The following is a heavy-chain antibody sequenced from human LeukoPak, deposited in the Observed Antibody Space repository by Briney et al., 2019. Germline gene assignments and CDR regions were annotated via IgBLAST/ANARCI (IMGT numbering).Heavy chain of an antibody. CDR3: ARGVTMIVWDAFDV. V-gene: IGHV3-11*04. CDR2: ISRSGSAI. J-gene: IGHJ3*01. D-gene: IGHD3-22*01. CDR1: GFTFSDYY. Sequence: PGGSLRLSCAASGFTFSDYYMSRIRQAPGEGLEWLSYISRSGSAIYYADSVKGRFTISRDNAKNSLYLQMNSLRAEDTAVYYCARGVTMIVWDAFDVWGQGTMVTVSS.